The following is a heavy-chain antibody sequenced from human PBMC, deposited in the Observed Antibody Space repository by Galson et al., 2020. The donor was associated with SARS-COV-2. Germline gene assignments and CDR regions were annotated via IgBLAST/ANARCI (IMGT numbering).Heavy chain of an antibody. V-gene: IGHV4-59*01. CDR3: ASLYYDILTGYEYYYYGMDV. CDR2: IYNSGST. D-gene: IGHD3-9*01. CDR1: GGSISSYY. Sequence: ASETLSLTCTVSGGSISSYYWNWIRQPPGKGLEWIGYIYNSGSTNYNPSLKSRVTISVDTSKSQFSLELRSATAADTAVYYCASLYYDILTGYEYYYYGMDVWGQGTTVTVS. J-gene: IGHJ6*02.